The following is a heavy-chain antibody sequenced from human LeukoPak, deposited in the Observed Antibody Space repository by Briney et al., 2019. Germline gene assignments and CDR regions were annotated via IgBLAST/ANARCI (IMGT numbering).Heavy chain of an antibody. CDR1: GFTFDDYG. V-gene: IGHV3-20*04. J-gene: IGHJ5*02. CDR3: ARMVVVVTASRNWFDP. CDR2: INWNGGST. Sequence: PGGSLRLSCAASGFTFDDYGMSWVRQAPGKGLEWVSGINWNGGSTGYADSVKGRFTISRDNAKNSLYLQMNSLRAEDTALYYCARMVVVVTASRNWFDPWGQGTLVTVSS. D-gene: IGHD3-22*01.